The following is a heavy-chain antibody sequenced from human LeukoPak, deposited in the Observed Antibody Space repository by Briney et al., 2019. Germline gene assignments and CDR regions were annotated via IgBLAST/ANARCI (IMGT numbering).Heavy chain of an antibody. CDR2: ISSSSSYI. Sequence: KPGGSLRLSCAASGFTFSSYSMNWVRQAPGKGLEWVSSISSSSSYIYYADSVKGRFTISRDNSKNTLYLQMNSLRAEDTAVYYCARGEDWNFGMDVWGQGTTVTVSS. CDR1: GFTFSSYS. CDR3: ARGEDWNFGMDV. V-gene: IGHV3-21*01. J-gene: IGHJ6*02. D-gene: IGHD1-7*01.